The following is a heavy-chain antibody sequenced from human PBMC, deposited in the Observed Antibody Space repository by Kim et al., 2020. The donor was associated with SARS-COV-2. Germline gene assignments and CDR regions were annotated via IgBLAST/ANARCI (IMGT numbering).Heavy chain of an antibody. J-gene: IGHJ4*02. V-gene: IGHV5-51*01. CDR2: IFPGDSDA. Sequence: GESLKISCKASGYTFANYYIGWVRQMPGKGLEWMGIIFPGDSDARYNPSFQGQVTISADKSISTTYLQWSTLKASDTAMYYCSRLGAGGYSGCVPFDCWGQSALRTVTA. CDR1: GYTFANYY. CDR3: SRLGAGGYSGCVPFDC. D-gene: IGHD5-12*01.